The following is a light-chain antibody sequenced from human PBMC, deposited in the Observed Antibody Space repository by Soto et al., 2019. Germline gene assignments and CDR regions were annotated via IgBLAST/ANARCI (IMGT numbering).Light chain of an antibody. CDR2: KAS. Sequence: EIQMTQSSFTLSEQVGHRVTITCRASQSISTWLAWYQQKPGKAPKPLIYKASSLDSGVPSRFSGSGSGTEFTLTISSLQPDDFATYYCQQSNSFSRTFGQGTKLDI. CDR1: QSISTW. V-gene: IGKV1-5*03. J-gene: IGKJ2*01. CDR3: QQSNSFSRT.